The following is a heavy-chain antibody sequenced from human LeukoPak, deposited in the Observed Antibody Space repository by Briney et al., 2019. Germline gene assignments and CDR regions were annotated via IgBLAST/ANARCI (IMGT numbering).Heavy chain of an antibody. CDR1: GGSISTTNYY. V-gene: IGHV4-39*07. D-gene: IGHD3-22*01. Sequence: SETLSLTCTVSGGSISTTNYYWGWIRQSPGKGLEWFGCVYYSGSTYYNPSLKSRVTISVDTSKNQFSLKLSSVTAADTAVYYCAREKGDSSGYYYGLDAFDIWGQGTMVTVSS. CDR3: AREKGDSSGYYYGLDAFDI. CDR2: VYYSGST. J-gene: IGHJ3*02.